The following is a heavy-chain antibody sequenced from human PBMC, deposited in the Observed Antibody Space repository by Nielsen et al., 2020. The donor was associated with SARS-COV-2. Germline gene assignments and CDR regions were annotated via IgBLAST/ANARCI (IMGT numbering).Heavy chain of an antibody. CDR2: TYYRSKWYN. CDR3: ARAPTVTGLLVRYYYGMDV. D-gene: IGHD4-17*01. J-gene: IGHJ6*02. Sequence: SQTLSLTCAISGDSVSSNSAAWNWLRQSPSRGLEWLGRTYYRSKWYNDYAVSVKSRITINPDTSKNQFSLQLNSVTPEDTAVYYCARAPTVTGLLVRYYYGMDVWGQGTTVTVSS. CDR1: GDSVSSNSAA. V-gene: IGHV6-1*01.